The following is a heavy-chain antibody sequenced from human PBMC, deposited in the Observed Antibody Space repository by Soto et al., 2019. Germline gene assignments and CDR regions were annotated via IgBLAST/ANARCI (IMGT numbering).Heavy chain of an antibody. D-gene: IGHD3-9*01. CDR3: ARDLAPSSDYDILTGYPPHDAFDI. CDR2: ISAYNGNT. V-gene: IGHV1-18*01. J-gene: IGHJ3*02. Sequence: ASVKVSCKASGYTFTSYGISWVRQAPGQGLEWMGWISAYNGNTNYAQKLQGRVTMTTDTSTSTAYMELSSLRSDDTAVYYCARDLAPSSDYDILTGYPPHDAFDIWGQGTMVTVSS. CDR1: GYTFTSYG.